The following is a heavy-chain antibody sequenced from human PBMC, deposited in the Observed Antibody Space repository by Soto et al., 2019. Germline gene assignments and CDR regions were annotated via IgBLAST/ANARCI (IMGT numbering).Heavy chain of an antibody. CDR3: ARVANYYYYGMDV. D-gene: IGHD1-26*01. V-gene: IGHV1-69*06. Sequence: ASVKVSCKASGGTFSSYAISWVRQDPGQGLEWMGGIIPIFGTANYAQKFQGRVTITADKSTSTAYMELSSLRSEDTAVYYCARVANYYYYGMDVWGQGTSVSVSS. CDR1: GGTFSSYA. J-gene: IGHJ6*02. CDR2: IIPIFGTA.